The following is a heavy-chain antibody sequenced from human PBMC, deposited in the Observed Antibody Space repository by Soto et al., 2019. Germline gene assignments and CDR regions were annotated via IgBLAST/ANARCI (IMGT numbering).Heavy chain of an antibody. V-gene: IGHV1-8*01. CDR3: AWVSTVRTIYYYYYGMDV. CDR1: GYTFTSYD. D-gene: IGHD4-17*01. Sequence: GASVKVSCKASGYTFTSYDINWVRQATGQGLEWMGWMNPNSGNTGYAQKLQGRVTMTTDTSTSTAYMELRSLRSDETAVYYCAWVSTVRTIYYYYYGMDVWGQGTTVTVSS. CDR2: MNPNSGNT. J-gene: IGHJ6*02.